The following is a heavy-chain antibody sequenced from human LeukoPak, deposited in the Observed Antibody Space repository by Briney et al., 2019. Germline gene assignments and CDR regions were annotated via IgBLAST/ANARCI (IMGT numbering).Heavy chain of an antibody. Sequence: ASVKVSCKASGYSFINYGVSWVRQAPGQGLEWMGWIRADNGNTNYAQKLQGRVTMTTDTSTSTAYMELRSLRSDDTAVYYCGRDWSGSYSWARFYYYGMDVWGQGTTVTVSS. CDR3: GRDWSGSYSWARFYYYGMDV. D-gene: IGHD1-26*01. CDR2: IRADNGNT. V-gene: IGHV1-18*01. CDR1: GYSFINYG. J-gene: IGHJ6*02.